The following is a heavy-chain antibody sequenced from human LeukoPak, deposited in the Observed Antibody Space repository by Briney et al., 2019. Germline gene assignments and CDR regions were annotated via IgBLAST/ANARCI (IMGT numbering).Heavy chain of an antibody. CDR1: GFTFSRYW. V-gene: IGHV3-33*07. Sequence: GGSLRLSCAASGFTFSRYWMSWVRQAPGKGLEWVAVIWYDGSNKYYADSVKGRFTISRDNSKNTLYLQMNSLRAEDTAVYYCARQDIVVVPAAMFSNGMDVWGQGTTVTVPS. J-gene: IGHJ6*02. CDR2: IWYDGSNK. D-gene: IGHD2-2*01. CDR3: ARQDIVVVPAAMFSNGMDV.